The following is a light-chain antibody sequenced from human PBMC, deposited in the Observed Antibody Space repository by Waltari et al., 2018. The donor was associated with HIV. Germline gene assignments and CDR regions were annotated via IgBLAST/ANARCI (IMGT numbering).Light chain of an antibody. Sequence: QSALTQPPSVSGSPGQSVTISCAGTNSDIGGYDRVSWYQQPPGTAPKLRIYEVTNRPSGVPGRFSASKSGTTASLTISGLQAGDEGDYYCSSYSATNTVVFGGGTKLTVL. V-gene: IGLV2-18*02. CDR3: SSYSATNTVV. CDR1: NSDIGGYDR. CDR2: EVT. J-gene: IGLJ2*01.